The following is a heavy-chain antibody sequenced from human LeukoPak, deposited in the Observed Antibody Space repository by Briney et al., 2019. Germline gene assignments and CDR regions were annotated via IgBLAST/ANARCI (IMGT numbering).Heavy chain of an antibody. CDR1: GDSVSSNSVS. CDR2: TYYRSKWYN. J-gene: IGHJ4*02. V-gene: IGHV6-1*01. D-gene: IGHD4-23*01. Sequence: SQTLSLTCAISGDSVSSNSVSWNWIRQSPSRGLEWLGKTYYRSKWYNDYVVSVKSRITINPDTSKNRLSLQLSSVTPEDTAVYFCARMSAGGKLDYWGQGTLVTVSS. CDR3: ARMSAGGKLDY.